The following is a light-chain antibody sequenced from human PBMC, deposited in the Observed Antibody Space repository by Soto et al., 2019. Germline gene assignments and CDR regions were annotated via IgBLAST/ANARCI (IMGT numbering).Light chain of an antibody. V-gene: IGKV3-15*01. CDR2: DAS. Sequence: EIEIPKSPAHLSVSQGERATLSCRASQSVSSNLAWYQQKPGQAPRLLIYDASTRATGIPASFSGSGSGTEFTLTIRSLQSEDSAVYYCPQYNIWPYTFCHGTKVDIK. J-gene: IGKJ2*01. CDR3: PQYNIWPYT. CDR1: QSVSSN.